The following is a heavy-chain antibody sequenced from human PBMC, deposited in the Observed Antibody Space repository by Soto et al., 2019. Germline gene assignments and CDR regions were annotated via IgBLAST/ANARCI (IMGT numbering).Heavy chain of an antibody. Sequence: QLQLQESGPGLVKPSETLSLTCTVSGGSINSSPYYWGWIRQPPGKGLEWIASIYSSGSPYYNPSLRSRLTISVDTSKNQFSLKLTAVTAADTAVYYCARRDGSGWGYWGQGTLVTVSS. J-gene: IGHJ4*02. CDR1: GGSINSSPYY. CDR3: ARRDGSGWGY. CDR2: IYSSGSP. D-gene: IGHD6-19*01. V-gene: IGHV4-39*01.